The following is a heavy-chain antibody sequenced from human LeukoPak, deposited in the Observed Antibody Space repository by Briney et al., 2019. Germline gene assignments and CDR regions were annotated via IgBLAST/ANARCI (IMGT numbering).Heavy chain of an antibody. CDR3: ARLPPSYTIFGVVSDY. Sequence: ASVKVSCKASGGTFSSYAISWVRQAPGQGLEWLRGIIPLFGTANYAQKFQGRVTITADESTSTAYMELSSLRSEDTAVYYCARLPPSYTIFGVVSDYWGQGTLVTVSS. CDR2: IIPLFGTA. V-gene: IGHV1-69*01. CDR1: GGTFSSYA. D-gene: IGHD3-3*01. J-gene: IGHJ4*02.